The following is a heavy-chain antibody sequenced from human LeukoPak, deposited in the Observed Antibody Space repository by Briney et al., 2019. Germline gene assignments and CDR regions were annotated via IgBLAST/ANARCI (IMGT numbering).Heavy chain of an antibody. D-gene: IGHD3-22*01. CDR1: GGSISSSTYY. CDR3: ARAPHFFDTTGSRYYFDY. J-gene: IGHJ4*02. Sequence: SETLSLTCIVSGGSISSSTYYWGWIRQPPGKRLEWIASIYYSGNTYYSPSLMSRVTISVDTSKNQFSLNLRSVTAADTAVYYCARAPHFFDTTGSRYYFDYWGQGALVTVSS. V-gene: IGHV4-39*07. CDR2: IYYSGNT.